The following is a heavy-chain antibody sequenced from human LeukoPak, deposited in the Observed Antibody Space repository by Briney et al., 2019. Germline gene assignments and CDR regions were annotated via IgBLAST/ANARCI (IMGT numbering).Heavy chain of an antibody. CDR1: GFTFDDYG. Sequence: GGSLRLSCAASGFTFDDYGMSWVRQAPGKGLEWVSGINWNGGSTGYADSVKGRFTISRDNSKNTPYLQMNSLRAEDTAVYYCAKDQAVAGYYFDYWGQGTLVTVSS. CDR3: AKDQAVAGYYFDY. D-gene: IGHD6-19*01. CDR2: INWNGGST. J-gene: IGHJ4*02. V-gene: IGHV3-20*04.